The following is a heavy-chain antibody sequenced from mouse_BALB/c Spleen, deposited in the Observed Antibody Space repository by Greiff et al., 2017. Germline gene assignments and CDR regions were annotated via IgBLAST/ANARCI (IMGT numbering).Heavy chain of an antibody. CDR2: IDPENGDT. J-gene: IGHJ2*01. Sequence: VQLQQSGAELVRSGASVKLSCTASGFNFNDYYMHWVKQRPEQGLEWIGWIDPENGDTEYDPKFKGKATMTADTSSNTAYLQLSSLTSEDSAVNYCNVQGRDYWGQGTTLTVSS. CDR1: GFNFNDYY. V-gene: IGHV14-4*02. CDR3: NVQGRDY. D-gene: IGHD3-2*02.